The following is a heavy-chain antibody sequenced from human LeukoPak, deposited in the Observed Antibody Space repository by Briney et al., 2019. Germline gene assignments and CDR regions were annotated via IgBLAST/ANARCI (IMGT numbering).Heavy chain of an antibody. J-gene: IGHJ5*02. CDR1: GYTFTSYD. D-gene: IGHD6-13*01. CDR3: AREGSSSYPRGVNWFDP. V-gene: IGHV1-8*01. CDR2: MTPNSGNT. Sequence: ASVKVSCKASGYTFTSYDINWVRQATGQRLEWMGWMTPNSGNTGYAQNFQGRITMTRNTSISTAYMELSSLTSEDTAMYYCAREGSSSYPRGVNWFDPWGQGTLVTVSS.